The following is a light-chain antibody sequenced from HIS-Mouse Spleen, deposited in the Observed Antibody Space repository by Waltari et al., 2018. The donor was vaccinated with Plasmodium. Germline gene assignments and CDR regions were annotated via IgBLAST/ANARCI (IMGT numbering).Light chain of an antibody. CDR2: EDI. CDR3: YSTDSSGNHRV. J-gene: IGLJ3*02. Sequence: SYELTQPPSVSVSPGQTARITCSGAALPKQYAYWYQQKSGQAPVLVIYEDIKRPSGIPERFSGSSSGTMATLTISGAQVEDEADYYCYSTDSSGNHRVFGGGTKLTVL. CDR1: ALPKQY. V-gene: IGLV3-10*01.